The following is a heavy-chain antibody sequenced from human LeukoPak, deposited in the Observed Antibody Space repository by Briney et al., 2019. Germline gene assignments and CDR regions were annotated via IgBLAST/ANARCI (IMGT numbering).Heavy chain of an antibody. Sequence: GGSLRLSCAASGFTFSNYWMSWVRQAPGKGLEWVANIKQDRSEKYYVDSVKGRFTISRDNAKNSLSLQMNSLRAEDTAVYYCARRDHGDYGEEYWGQGTLVTVSS. CDR1: GFTFSNYW. CDR2: IKQDRSEK. CDR3: ARRDHGDYGEEY. V-gene: IGHV3-7*01. D-gene: IGHD4-17*01. J-gene: IGHJ4*02.